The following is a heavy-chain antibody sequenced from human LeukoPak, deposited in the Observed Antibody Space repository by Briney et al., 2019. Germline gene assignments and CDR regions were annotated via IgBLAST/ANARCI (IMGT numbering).Heavy chain of an antibody. CDR1: GGTFSSYA. CDR3: AREVFSDRSDFWSGYYPTDY. CDR2: IIPIFGTA. D-gene: IGHD3-3*01. Sequence: GASVKVSFKASGGTFSSYAISWVRQAPGQGLEWMGGIIPIFGTANYPQKFKGRVTITADESTSTAYMELSSLRSEDTAVYYCAREVFSDRSDFWSGYYPTDYWGQGTLVTVSS. V-gene: IGHV1-69*13. J-gene: IGHJ4*02.